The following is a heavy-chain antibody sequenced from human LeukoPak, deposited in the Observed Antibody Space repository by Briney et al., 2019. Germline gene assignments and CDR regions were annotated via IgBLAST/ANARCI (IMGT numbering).Heavy chain of an antibody. CDR1: GYTFTNYA. V-gene: IGHV7-4-1*02. D-gene: IGHD1-26*01. Sequence: ASVKVSCKASGYTFTNYAMNWVRQAPGQGLEWMGWINTNTGNPTYAQGFTGRFVFSLDTSVSTAYLQISSLKAEDTAVYYCAKGRGSHGYYYMDVWGKGTTVTVSS. J-gene: IGHJ6*03. CDR3: AKGRGSHGYYYMDV. CDR2: INTNTGNP.